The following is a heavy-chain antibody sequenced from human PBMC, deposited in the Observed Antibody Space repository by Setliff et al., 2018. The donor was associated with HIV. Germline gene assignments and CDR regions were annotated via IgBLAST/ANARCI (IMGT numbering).Heavy chain of an antibody. CDR3: ARDLRGDSVPATAAKSFDI. CDR1: GGSFSGYY. V-gene: IGHV4-34*01. D-gene: IGHD2-21*02. CDR2: INDSGST. J-gene: IGHJ3*02. Sequence: PSETLSLTCAVYGGSFSGYYWSWIRQPPGKGLERIGEINDSGSTNNNPSLKSRVAMSVDTSKNQFSLKLSSVTAADTAVYYCARDLRGDSVPATAAKSFDIWGQGTLVTVSS.